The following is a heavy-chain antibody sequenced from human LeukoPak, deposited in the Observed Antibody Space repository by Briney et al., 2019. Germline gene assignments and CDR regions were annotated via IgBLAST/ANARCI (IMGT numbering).Heavy chain of an antibody. V-gene: IGHV3-30*04. J-gene: IGHJ6*02. CDR3: AKVPWIDYYYGMDV. CDR2: ISYDGSDE. D-gene: IGHD2-2*03. Sequence: GRSLRLSCVASGLAFSSYSMHWVRQAPGKGLEWVGVISYDGSDEYYTDSVKGRFTISRDNSKNTVYLQMNSLRAEDTAVYYCAKVPWIDYYYGMDVWGQGTTVTVAS. CDR1: GLAFSSYS.